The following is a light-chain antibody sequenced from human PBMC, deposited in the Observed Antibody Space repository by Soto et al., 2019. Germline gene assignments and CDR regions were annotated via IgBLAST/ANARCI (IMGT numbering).Light chain of an antibody. CDR1: SSDVGGYNY. J-gene: IGLJ3*02. Sequence: QSVLTQPASVSGSPGQSITISCTGTSSDVGGYNYVSWYQQHPGKAPKLMIYDVSNRPSRVSNRFSGSKSGNTASLTISGLQAEDEADYYSRSYTSSSSSRVFGGGTKVTV. CDR3: RSYTSSSSSRV. CDR2: DVS. V-gene: IGLV2-14*01.